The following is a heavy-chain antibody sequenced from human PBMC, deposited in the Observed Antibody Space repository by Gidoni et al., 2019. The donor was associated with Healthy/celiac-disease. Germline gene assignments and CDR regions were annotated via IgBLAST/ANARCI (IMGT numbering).Heavy chain of an antibody. Sequence: QVQLVDSWVGFVKPGGSLRLSCSASGFTFSDYYMSWIRQAPGKGLELVSYISSSGSTIYYADSVKGRFTISRDNAKNSLYLKMNSMRADDTDVYYCARADGRAGAFDIWGQGTMVTVSS. D-gene: IGHD2-15*01. J-gene: IGHJ3*02. CDR2: ISSSGSTI. V-gene: IGHV3-11*01. CDR1: GFTFSDYY. CDR3: ARADGRAGAFDI.